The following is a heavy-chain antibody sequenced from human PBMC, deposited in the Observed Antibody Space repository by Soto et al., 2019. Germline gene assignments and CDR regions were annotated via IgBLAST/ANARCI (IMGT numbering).Heavy chain of an antibody. CDR3: ARIVVVVAATYYYYYMDV. J-gene: IGHJ6*03. V-gene: IGHV4-31*03. CDR1: GGSISSGGYY. Sequence: SETLSLTCTVSGGSISSGGYYWSWIRQHPGKGLEWIGYIYYSGSTYYNPSPKSRVTISVDTSKNQFSLKLSSVTAADTAVYYCARIVVVVAATYYYYYMDVWGKGTTVTVSS. D-gene: IGHD2-15*01. CDR2: IYYSGST.